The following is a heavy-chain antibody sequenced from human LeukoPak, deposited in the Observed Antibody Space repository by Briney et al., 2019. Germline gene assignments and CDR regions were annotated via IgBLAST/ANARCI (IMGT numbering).Heavy chain of an antibody. D-gene: IGHD3-3*01. CDR1: GASISSYY. Sequence: SETLSLTCTVSGASISSYYWTWMRQPPGKGLEWIGYIYTSGSTNYSPSLKSRVTISVDTSKNQLSLKLSSVTAADTAMYYCARVPNAFFGVAPHFYMDVWGKGTTVTVSS. CDR2: IYTSGST. J-gene: IGHJ6*03. V-gene: IGHV4-4*08. CDR3: ARVPNAFFGVAPHFYMDV.